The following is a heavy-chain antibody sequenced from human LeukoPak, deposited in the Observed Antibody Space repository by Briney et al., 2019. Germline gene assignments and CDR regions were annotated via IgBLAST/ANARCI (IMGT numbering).Heavy chain of an antibody. Sequence: GGSLRLSCAASGFTFSSYAMSWVRQAPGKGLEWVSGISDSGGNTYYADSVRGRFTIFRDNSKNMLYLQVNSLRAEDTAVYYCARDGGSEIDYWGQGTLVTVSS. D-gene: IGHD3-10*01. CDR1: GFTFSSYA. CDR3: ARDGGSEIDY. CDR2: ISDSGGNT. V-gene: IGHV3-23*01. J-gene: IGHJ4*02.